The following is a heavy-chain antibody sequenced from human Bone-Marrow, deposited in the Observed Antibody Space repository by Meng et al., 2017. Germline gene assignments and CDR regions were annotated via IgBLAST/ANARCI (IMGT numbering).Heavy chain of an antibody. CDR1: CGSISSGGYY. V-gene: IGHV4-31*03. D-gene: IGHD3-10*01. CDR2: IYYSGST. CDR3: ARGYGSGSSSDWFDP. Sequence: QVQQQDSGPGLVTPSHTLSLTCTVSCGSISSGGYYWSWIRQHPGKGLEWIGYIYYSGSTYYNPSLKSRVTISVDTSKNQFSLKLSSVTAADTAVYYCARGYGSGSSSDWFDPWGQGTLVTVSS. J-gene: IGHJ5*02.